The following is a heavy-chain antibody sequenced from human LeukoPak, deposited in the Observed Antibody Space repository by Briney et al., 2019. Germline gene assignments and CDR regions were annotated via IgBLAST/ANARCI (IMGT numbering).Heavy chain of an antibody. V-gene: IGHV3-23*01. CDR3: AQELSDIFVVRTDS. J-gene: IGHJ4*02. D-gene: IGHD3-9*01. Sequence: PGGSLRLSCAASGFTFSNTAMSWVRQTPGKGLEWVATMSAYNDRTHYADSVRGRFTVSRDNSKNTLSLQMNSLREDDTAVYYCAQELSDIFVVRTDSWGQGTLVTASS. CDR1: GFTFSNTA. CDR2: MSAYNDRT.